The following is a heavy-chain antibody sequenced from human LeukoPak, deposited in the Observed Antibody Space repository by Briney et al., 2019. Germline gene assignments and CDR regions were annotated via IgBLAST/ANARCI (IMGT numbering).Heavy chain of an antibody. D-gene: IGHD2-2*01. CDR1: GGSISSSSYY. V-gene: IGHV4-39*01. CDR3: ARVNIVVVPAAMRAAAGTRHFDY. Sequence: SETLSLTCTVSGGSISSSSYYWGWIRQPPEKGLEWIGSIYYSGSTNYNPSLKSRVTISVDTSKNQFSLKLSSVTAADTAVYYCARVNIVVVPAAMRAAAGTRHFDYWGQGTLVTVSS. J-gene: IGHJ4*02. CDR2: IYYSGST.